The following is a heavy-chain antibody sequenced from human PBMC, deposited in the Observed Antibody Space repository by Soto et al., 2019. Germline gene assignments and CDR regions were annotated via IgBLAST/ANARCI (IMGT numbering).Heavy chain of an antibody. D-gene: IGHD5-18*01. J-gene: IGHJ6*02. CDR1: GLTFSNYA. V-gene: IGHV3-30-3*01. CDR3: ARDTGPNGYNYYYFGMDV. CDR2: ISYDGSDK. Sequence: PGGSLRLSCAASGLTFSNYAMHWVRQAPGKGLEWVAVISYDGSDKYNANSVKGRFTISRDNSKNTLYLQMNSLRAEDTAVYYCARDTGPNGYNYYYFGMDVWGQGTTVTVSS.